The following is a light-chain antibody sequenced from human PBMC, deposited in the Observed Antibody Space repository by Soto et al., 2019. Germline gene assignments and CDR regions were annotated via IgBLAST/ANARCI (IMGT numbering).Light chain of an antibody. V-gene: IGKV3-20*01. CDR3: HHYAST. Sequence: EIVLTHSAATLSFSPGERATLSCRASQSVTSTYLAWYQQKPGQAPRLLIYGASSRATGVPDRFSGSGSGTDFTLTISRLEPEDFAVYFCHHYASTFGQGTKVDIK. CDR2: GAS. J-gene: IGKJ1*01. CDR1: QSVTSTY.